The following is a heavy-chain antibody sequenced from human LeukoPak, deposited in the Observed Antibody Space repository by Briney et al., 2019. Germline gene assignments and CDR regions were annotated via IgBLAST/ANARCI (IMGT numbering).Heavy chain of an antibody. CDR1: GFTFSSYG. J-gene: IGHJ5*02. Sequence: GGSLRLSCAASGFTFSSYGMHWVRQAPGKGLEWVAVIWYDGSNKYHADSVRGRFTISRDNSKNTLYLQMNSLRAEDTAVYYCARDYSGWFDPWGQGALVTVSS. D-gene: IGHD4-11*01. CDR2: IWYDGSNK. V-gene: IGHV3-33*01. CDR3: ARDYSGWFDP.